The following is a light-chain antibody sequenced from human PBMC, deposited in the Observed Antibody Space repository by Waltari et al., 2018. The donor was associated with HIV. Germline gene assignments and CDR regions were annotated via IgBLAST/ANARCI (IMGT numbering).Light chain of an antibody. CDR2: DVT. CDR1: SSNVGGYNF. J-gene: IGLJ3*02. CDR3: ESYTSTSVWV. V-gene: IGLV2-14*03. Sequence: QSALTQPASVSGSPGQSITISCTGSSSNVGGYNFVSWYQQPPGKAPRVLIYDVTTRPSVVSDRFSGSRSGDTASLTISGLQPEDEADYYCESYTSTSVWVFGGGTRLTVL.